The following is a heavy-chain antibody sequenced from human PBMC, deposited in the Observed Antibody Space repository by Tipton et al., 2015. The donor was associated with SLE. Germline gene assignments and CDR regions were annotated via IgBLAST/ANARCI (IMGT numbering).Heavy chain of an antibody. CDR3: ARDRFWSGYYGWFDP. Sequence: SLRLSCAASGFTFDDYAMHWVWQAPGRGLEWVSGISWNSGNMAYAGSVKGRFTVSRDNAKNSLYLQMNSLRAEDTAVYYCARDRFWSGYYGWFDPWGQGTLVTVSS. J-gene: IGHJ5*02. V-gene: IGHV3-9*01. CDR1: GFTFDDYA. D-gene: IGHD3-3*01. CDR2: ISWNSGNM.